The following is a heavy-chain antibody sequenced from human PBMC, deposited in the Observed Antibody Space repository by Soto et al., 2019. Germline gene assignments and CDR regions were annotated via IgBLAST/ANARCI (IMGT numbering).Heavy chain of an antibody. CDR3: ARTKCSGGSCYSWSLDY. CDR2: RYYSEST. CDR1: GGSSTTGGYY. Sequence: TLSVTCTVSGGSSTTGGYYWSWILQLPGKGLEWIGHRYYSESTYYNPSLKSRVSISLDTSKNQFSLKLSFVTAADTAMYYCARTKCSGGSCYSWSLDYWGQGTPVTVSS. J-gene: IGHJ4*02. V-gene: IGHV4-31*03. D-gene: IGHD2-15*01.